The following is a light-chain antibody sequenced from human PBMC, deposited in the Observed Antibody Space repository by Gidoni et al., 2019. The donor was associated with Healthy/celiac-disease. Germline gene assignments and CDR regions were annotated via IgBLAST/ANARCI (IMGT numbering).Light chain of an antibody. CDR3: QQSYSTPWT. J-gene: IGKJ1*01. CDR2: DAS. CDR1: QCIISY. V-gene: IGKV1-39*01. Sequence: DIQMTQSPSSLSASVGDRVTIICWARQCIISYLNWYQQKPGKAPTHLIYDASSLQSGGPLRFIGSRSETDLTLTISSLQPEDFATYYCQQSYSTPWTFGQGTKVEIK.